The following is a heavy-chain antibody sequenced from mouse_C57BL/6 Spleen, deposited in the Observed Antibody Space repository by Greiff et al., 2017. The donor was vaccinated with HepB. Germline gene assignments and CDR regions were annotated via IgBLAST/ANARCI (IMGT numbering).Heavy chain of an antibody. V-gene: IGHV1-54*01. CDR1: GYAFTNYL. D-gene: IGHD2-3*01. Sequence: VQLQQSGAELVRPGTSVKVSCKASGYAFTNYLIEWVKQRPGQGLEWIGVINPGSGGTNYNEKFKGKATLTADKSSSTAYMQLSSLTSEDSAVYFCARDEGYYVGYFDVWGTGTTVTVSS. CDR3: ARDEGYYVGYFDV. CDR2: INPGSGGT. J-gene: IGHJ1*03.